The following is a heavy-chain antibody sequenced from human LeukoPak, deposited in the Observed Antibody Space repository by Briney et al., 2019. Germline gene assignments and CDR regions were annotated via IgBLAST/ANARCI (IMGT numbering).Heavy chain of an antibody. CDR2: ISGSGDNT. CDR1: GFTVSSNY. CDR3: AKGSYYDSSGSFYFDY. D-gene: IGHD3-22*01. Sequence: GGSLRLSCAASGFTVSSNYMSWVRQAPGKGPEWVSGISGSGDNTYYADSVKGRFTISRDNSKNTLYVQVNSLGTEDTAAYYCAKGSYYDSSGSFYFDYWGQGTLVTVSS. V-gene: IGHV3-23*01. J-gene: IGHJ4*02.